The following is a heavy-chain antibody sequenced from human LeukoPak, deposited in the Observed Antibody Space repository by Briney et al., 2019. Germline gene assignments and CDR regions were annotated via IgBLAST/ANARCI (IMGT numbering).Heavy chain of an antibody. J-gene: IGHJ5*02. Sequence: ASVKVSCKASGYTFTSYGISWVRQAPGQGLEWMGWISAYNGNTNYAQKLQGRVTMTTDTSTSTAYMELRSLRSDDTAVYYCARVDHYYDILTGYSNHWGQGTLVTVSS. CDR1: GYTFTSYG. V-gene: IGHV1-18*01. CDR3: ARVDHYYDILTGYSNH. CDR2: ISAYNGNT. D-gene: IGHD3-9*01.